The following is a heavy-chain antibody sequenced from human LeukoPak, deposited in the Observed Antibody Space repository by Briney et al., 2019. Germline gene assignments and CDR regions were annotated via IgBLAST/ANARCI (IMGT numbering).Heavy chain of an antibody. D-gene: IGHD1-26*01. V-gene: IGHV1-8*01. Sequence: ASVKVSCKASGYTFTSYDINWVRQATGQGLEWMGWMNPNSGNTGYAQKFQGRVTMTRNTSISTAYMELSSLRSEDTAVYYCARGKWELFYYYYYMDVWGKGTTVTISS. CDR2: MNPNSGNT. J-gene: IGHJ6*03. CDR1: GYTFTSYD. CDR3: ARGKWELFYYYYYMDV.